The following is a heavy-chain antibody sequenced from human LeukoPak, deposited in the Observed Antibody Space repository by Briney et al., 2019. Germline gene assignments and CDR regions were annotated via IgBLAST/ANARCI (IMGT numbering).Heavy chain of an antibody. J-gene: IGHJ4*02. CDR3: ARQQSRVTVTTFDY. CDR2: ISAYNGNT. D-gene: IGHD4-17*01. CDR1: GYTFTSYG. Sequence: AASVKVSCMASGYTFTSYGISWVRQAPGQGLEWMGWISAYNGNTNYAQKLQGRVTMTTDTSTSTAYMELRSLRSDDTAVYYCARQQSRVTVTTFDYWGQGTLVTVSS. V-gene: IGHV1-18*01.